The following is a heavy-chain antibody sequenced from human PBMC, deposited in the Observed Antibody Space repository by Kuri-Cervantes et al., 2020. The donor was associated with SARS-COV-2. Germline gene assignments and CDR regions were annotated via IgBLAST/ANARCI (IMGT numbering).Heavy chain of an antibody. D-gene: IGHD3-10*01. Sequence: SETLSLTCTVSGDSISSSAYYWGWIRQPPGKGLEWIGSIYYSGSTHYNPPLKSRITISVDTSKNQFSLRLNSVSAADTAVYYCARERESFGVVDAFDIWGQGTMVTVSS. CDR1: GDSISSSAYY. CDR3: ARERESFGVVDAFDI. V-gene: IGHV4-39*02. J-gene: IGHJ3*02. CDR2: IYYSGST.